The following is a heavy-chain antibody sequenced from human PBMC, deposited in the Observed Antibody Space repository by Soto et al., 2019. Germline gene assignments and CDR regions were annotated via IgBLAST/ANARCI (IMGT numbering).Heavy chain of an antibody. V-gene: IGHV4-39*01. J-gene: IGHJ3*02. Sequence: SETLSLTCTVAGSSMSSSAYYWGWIRRPPGKGLEWIGSVYYTGITDYKSSLESRVSISAGTSKNQFSLRLTSLSAADTAIYFCARQGRPGYCTGGNCYPTFDIWGPGTMVTVSS. CDR1: GSSMSSSAYY. CDR3: ARQGRPGYCTGGNCYPTFDI. CDR2: VYYTGIT. D-gene: IGHD2-15*01.